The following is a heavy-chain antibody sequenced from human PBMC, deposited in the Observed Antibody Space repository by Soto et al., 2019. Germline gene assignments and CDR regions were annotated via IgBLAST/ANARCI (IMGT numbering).Heavy chain of an antibody. CDR2: IWYDGSNK. CDR1: GFTFSSYG. V-gene: IGHV3-33*01. CDR3: ARFGELSTDY. D-gene: IGHD3-10*01. J-gene: IGHJ4*02. Sequence: QVQLVESGGGVVQPGRSLRLSCAASGFTFSSYGMHWVRQAPGKGLEWVAVIWYDGSNKYYADSVKGRFTISRDNSKNTLYLQMTSLRAEDTAVYYCARFGELSTDYWGQGTLVTVSS.